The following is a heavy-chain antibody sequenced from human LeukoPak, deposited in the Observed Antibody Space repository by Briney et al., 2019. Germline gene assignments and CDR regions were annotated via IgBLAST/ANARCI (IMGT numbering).Heavy chain of an antibody. J-gene: IGHJ1*01. Sequence: GGSLRLSCAASGFTFSRYWMHWVRHAPGKGLVWVSRINGDGSTTSYADYVKGGFTISRDNAKNTLYLQMNSLRAEDTAVYYCATGNYYDSRGYYTFGHWGQGTLVTVSS. CDR1: GFTFSRYW. CDR3: ATGNYYDSRGYYTFGH. CDR2: INGDGSTT. D-gene: IGHD3-22*01. V-gene: IGHV3-74*01.